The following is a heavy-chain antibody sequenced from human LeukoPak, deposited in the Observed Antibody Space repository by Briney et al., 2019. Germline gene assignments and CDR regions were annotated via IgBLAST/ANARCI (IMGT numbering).Heavy chain of an antibody. J-gene: IGHJ5*02. CDR3: ARHVVPAAIPWFDP. CDR1: GGSISSYY. D-gene: IGHD2-2*02. CDR2: ICYSGST. V-gene: IGHV4-59*08. Sequence: PSETLSLTCTVSGGSISSYYWSWIRQPPGKGLEWIGYICYSGSTNYNPSLKSRVTISVDTSKNQFSLKLSSVTAADTAVYYCARHVVPAAIPWFDPWGQGTLVTVSS.